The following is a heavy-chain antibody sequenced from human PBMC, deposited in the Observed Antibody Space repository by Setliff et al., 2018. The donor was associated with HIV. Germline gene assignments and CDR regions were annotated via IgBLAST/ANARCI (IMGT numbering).Heavy chain of an antibody. CDR3: ARDDYGDYVGDY. CDR1: GYTFTSYG. J-gene: IGHJ4*02. D-gene: IGHD4-17*01. Sequence: EASVKVSCKASGYTFTSYGITWVRQAPGQGLEWMGWISTYNGNTDYAQKLQGRVTMTTDTSTSTAYMELRSLRSDDSAVYYCARDDYGDYVGDYWGRGTLVTVSS. V-gene: IGHV1-18*01. CDR2: ISTYNGNT.